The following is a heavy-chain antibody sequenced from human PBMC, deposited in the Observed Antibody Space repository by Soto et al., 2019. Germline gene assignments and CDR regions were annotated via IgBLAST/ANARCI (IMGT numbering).Heavy chain of an antibody. CDR3: ARERGPVLRFVEWFLGSDALDV. CDR2: ISRSSTNI. CDR1: GFTLSSYG. D-gene: IGHD3-3*01. Sequence: EEHLVESGGGLVQPGESLRLSCSASGFTLSSYGMNWVRQAPGKGLEWVSSISRSSTNIYYADSVKGRFTTSRDNAKSTLYLQLKSLREEDTATYYCARERGPVLRFVEWFLGSDALDVWGQGTTVIVSS. V-gene: IGHV3-48*02. J-gene: IGHJ3*01.